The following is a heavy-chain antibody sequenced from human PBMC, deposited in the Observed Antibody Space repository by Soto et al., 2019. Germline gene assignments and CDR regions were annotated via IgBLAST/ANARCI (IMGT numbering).Heavy chain of an antibody. V-gene: IGHV3-48*03. J-gene: IGHJ4*02. CDR1: GFTFSSYE. CDR2: SSGSGSSI. D-gene: IGHD3-22*01. Sequence: EVQLVESGGGLVQPGGSLRLSCAASGFTFSSYEMNWVRQAPGKGLEWVSYSSGSGSSIYYADSVKGRFTISRDNAKKSLYLQMNGLRAEDTAVYYCARESDYDSFDYWGQGTLVTVSS. CDR3: ARESDYDSFDY.